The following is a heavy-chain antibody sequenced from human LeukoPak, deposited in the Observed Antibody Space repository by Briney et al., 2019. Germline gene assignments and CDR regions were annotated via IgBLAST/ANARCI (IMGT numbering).Heavy chain of an antibody. V-gene: IGHV3-30*04. CDR3: ARHGYSDYGIDS. CDR2: ISYDGSNK. J-gene: IGHJ5*01. D-gene: IGHD5-12*01. Sequence: GGSLRLSCAASGFTFSSYAMSWVRQAPGKGLEWVAVISYDGSNKYYADSVKGRFTISRDNSKNTLYLQMNSLRAEDTAVYYCARHGYSDYGIDSWGQGTLVTVSS. CDR1: GFTFSSYA.